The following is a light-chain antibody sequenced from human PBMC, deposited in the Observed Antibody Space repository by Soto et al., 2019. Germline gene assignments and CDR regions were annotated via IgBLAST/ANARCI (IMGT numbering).Light chain of an antibody. CDR3: QQYNSSGSWT. CDR2: DAS. V-gene: IGKV1-5*01. J-gene: IGKJ1*01. CDR1: QSISSW. Sequence: DIQMTQSPSTLSASVGDRVTITWRASQSISSWLAWYQQKPGKAPKLLIYDASSLESGVPSRFSGSGSGTEFTLTISSLQPDDFATYYCQQYNSSGSWTFGQGTKVEIK.